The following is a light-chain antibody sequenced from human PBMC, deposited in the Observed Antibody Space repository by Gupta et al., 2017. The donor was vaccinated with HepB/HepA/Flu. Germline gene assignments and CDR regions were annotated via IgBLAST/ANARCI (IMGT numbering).Light chain of an antibody. CDR1: SLRTYS. V-gene: IGLV3-19*01. CDR2: PKN. J-gene: IGLJ1*01. Sequence: SSELTQDPAVSVALGQAVSITCHGDSLRTYSASWYRQGPGQAPVLVIYPKNNRPSGIPDRFSGSSSGNTASLTITGAQAEDEADYYCTSRDSSGTHLVFGTGTKVTVL. CDR3: TSRDSSGTHLV.